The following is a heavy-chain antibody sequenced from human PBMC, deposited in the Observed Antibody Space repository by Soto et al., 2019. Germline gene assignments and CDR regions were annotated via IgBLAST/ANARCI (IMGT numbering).Heavy chain of an antibody. D-gene: IGHD4-17*01. V-gene: IGHV3-7*03. CDR3: AKVYGNYVGNFDY. J-gene: IGHJ4*02. CDR1: GFTFSSYW. CDR2: IKQDGSEK. Sequence: EVQLVESGGGLVQPGGSLRLSCAASGFTFSSYWMSWVRQAPGKGLEWVANIKQDGSEKYYVDSVKGRFTISRDNAKNTLYLQMNTLRAEDTAVYYCAKVYGNYVGNFDYWGQGTLVTVSS.